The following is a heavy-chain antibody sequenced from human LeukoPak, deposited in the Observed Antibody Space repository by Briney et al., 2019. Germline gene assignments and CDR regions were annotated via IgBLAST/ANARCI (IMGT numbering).Heavy chain of an antibody. Sequence: SETLSLTCAVSGHSISSGYYWGWIRQPPGKGLEWIGSIYHSGSTYYNPSLKSRVTISVDTSKNQFSLKLSSVTAADTAVYYCARASQWAWNYDILTGYRGDWFDPWGQGTLVTVSS. CDR1: GHSISSGYY. D-gene: IGHD3-9*01. V-gene: IGHV4-38-2*01. CDR3: ARASQWAWNYDILTGYRGDWFDP. J-gene: IGHJ5*02. CDR2: IYHSGST.